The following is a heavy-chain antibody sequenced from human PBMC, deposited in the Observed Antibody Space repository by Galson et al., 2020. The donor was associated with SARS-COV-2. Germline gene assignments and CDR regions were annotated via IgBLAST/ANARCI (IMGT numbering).Heavy chain of an antibody. D-gene: IGHD1-26*01. CDR1: GFPFDMYT. CDR3: ARQYDGRSQDGFDV. J-gene: IGHJ3*01. CDR2: ISSGSSYI. V-gene: IGHV3-21*01. Sequence: GESLKISCAASGFPFDMYTMTWVRQAPGQGLEWVSLISSGSSYIYYADSVRGRFTISRDNAKNSVSLQMNSLRAEDTALYCCARQYDGRSQDGFDVWGQGTMVTVSS.